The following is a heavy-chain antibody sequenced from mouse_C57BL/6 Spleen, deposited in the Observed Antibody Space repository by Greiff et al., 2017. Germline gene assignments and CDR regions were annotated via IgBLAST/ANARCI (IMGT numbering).Heavy chain of an antibody. CDR1: GYAFSSSW. J-gene: IGHJ1*03. Sequence: VQLQQSGPELVKPGASVKISCKASGYAFSSSWMNWVKQRPGKGLEWIGRIYPGDGDTNYNGKFKGKATLTADKSSSTAYMQLSSLTSEDSAVYFGARERGITTVVAEYFDVWGTGTTVTVSS. CDR2: IYPGDGDT. CDR3: ARERGITTVVAEYFDV. D-gene: IGHD1-1*01. V-gene: IGHV1-82*01.